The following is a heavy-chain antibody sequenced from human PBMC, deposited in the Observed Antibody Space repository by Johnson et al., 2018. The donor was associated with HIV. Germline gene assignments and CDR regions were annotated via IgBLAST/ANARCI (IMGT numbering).Heavy chain of an antibody. J-gene: IGHJ3*02. D-gene: IGHD3-16*01. CDR2: IRYDGSDK. Sequence: QVHLVESGGGVVQPGGSLRLSCAASGFTFSSYAMHWVRQAPGKGLEWVAFIRYDGSDKYYADSVKGRFTISRVNSKNTLYLQMNSLRAEDTAVYYCARDRGGPVWDDDFDIWGQGTMVTVSS. CDR1: GFTFSSYA. V-gene: IGHV3-30*02. CDR3: ARDRGGPVWDDDFDI.